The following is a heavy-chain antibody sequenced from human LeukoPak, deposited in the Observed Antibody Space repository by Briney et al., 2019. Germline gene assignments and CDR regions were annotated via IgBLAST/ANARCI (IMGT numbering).Heavy chain of an antibody. CDR1: GYTFTSYG. CDR2: IIPIFGTA. V-gene: IGHV1-69*05. J-gene: IGHJ6*03. D-gene: IGHD3-10*01. Sequence: SVKVFCKASGYTFTSYGISWVRQAPGQGLEWMGGIIPIFGTANYAQKFQGRVTITTDESTSTAYMELSSLRSEDTAVYYCARGAAGYYYYMDVWGKGTTVTVSS. CDR3: ARGAAGYYYYMDV.